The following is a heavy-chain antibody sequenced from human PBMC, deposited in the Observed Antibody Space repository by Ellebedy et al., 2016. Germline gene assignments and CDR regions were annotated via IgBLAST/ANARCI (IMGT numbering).Heavy chain of an antibody. CDR1: GGSISGYS. V-gene: IGHV4-59*01. J-gene: IGHJ4*02. D-gene: IGHD1-26*01. Sequence: SETLSLXCTVSGGSISGYSWSWIRQSPGMGLEWIGYIHYRGNTDYNPSLKSRVSISVDTSQNQFSLKLTSVTAADTAIYYCTRDRVGTTDVWGQGTLVTVSS. CDR3: TRDRVGTTDV. CDR2: IHYRGNT.